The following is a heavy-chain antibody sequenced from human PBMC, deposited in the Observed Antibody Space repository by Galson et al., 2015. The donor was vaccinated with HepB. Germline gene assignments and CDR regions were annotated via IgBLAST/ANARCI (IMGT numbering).Heavy chain of an antibody. V-gene: IGHV3-30-3*01. CDR2: ISYDIYSK. CDR3: AKGGPFREPYYMDV. Sequence: SLRLSCAASGFTFSTYAMHWVRQAPGKGLEWVAVISYDIYSKYYADSVKGRFTISRDNSKNTLYLQMNSLRAEDTAVYYCAKGGPFREPYYMDVWGKGTTVTVSS. CDR1: GFTFSTYA. J-gene: IGHJ6*03. D-gene: IGHD3-10*01.